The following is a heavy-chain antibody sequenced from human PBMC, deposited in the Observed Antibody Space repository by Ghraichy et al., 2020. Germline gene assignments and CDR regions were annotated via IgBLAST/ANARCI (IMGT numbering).Heavy chain of an antibody. J-gene: IGHJ4*02. CDR3: ATVPVYHYDSRGYRARFHN. Sequence: GGSLRLSCAASGFTFGDYGMSWVRQAPGKGLEWVSGIGGRGDDTYYARSVEGRFTISRDNSENMLYLQVNSLRAEDTALYYCATVPVYHYDSRGYRARFHNWGQGTLVTVSS. V-gene: IGHV3-23*01. CDR1: GFTFGDYG. CDR2: IGGRGDDT. D-gene: IGHD3-22*01.